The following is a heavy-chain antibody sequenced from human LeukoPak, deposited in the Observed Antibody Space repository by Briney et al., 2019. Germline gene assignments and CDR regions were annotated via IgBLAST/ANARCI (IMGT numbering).Heavy chain of an antibody. D-gene: IGHD6-13*01. CDR2: IIPIFGTA. J-gene: IGHJ3*02. CDR1: GGTFSSYA. Sequence: SVKVSCKASGGTFSSYAISWVRQAPGQGLGWMGGIIPIFGTANYAQKFQGRVTITTDESTSTAYMELSSLRSEDTAVYYCARDLGSEAAADNVGVAFDIWGQGTMVTVSS. CDR3: ARDLGSEAAADNVGVAFDI. V-gene: IGHV1-69*05.